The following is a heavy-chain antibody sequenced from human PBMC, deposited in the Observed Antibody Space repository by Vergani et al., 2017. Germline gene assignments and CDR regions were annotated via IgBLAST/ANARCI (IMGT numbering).Heavy chain of an antibody. Sequence: QVQLVQSGAEVTKPGASVKVPCKASGYTFPSYDINWVRQATGQGLEWMGWMNPKSGNTGYAQKFQGRVTITRNTSISTAYMELSSLRSEDTAVYYCARQSRDVFCTNGVCPLGYWGQGALVTVSS. D-gene: IGHD2-8*01. J-gene: IGHJ4*02. CDR1: GYTFPSYD. CDR2: MNPKSGNT. V-gene: IGHV1-8*03. CDR3: ARQSRDVFCTNGVCPLGY.